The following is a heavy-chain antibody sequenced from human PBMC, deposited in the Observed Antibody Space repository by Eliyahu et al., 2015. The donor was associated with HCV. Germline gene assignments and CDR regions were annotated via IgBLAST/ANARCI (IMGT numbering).Heavy chain of an antibody. CDR2: ISWNSGSI. D-gene: IGHD6-19*01. J-gene: IGHJ4*02. CDR3: AKDIAFTSSGGYY. CDR1: GFTFVILP. Sequence: EVQLVESGGGLVQPGRSLRLSCAASGFTFVILPMHWVRQAPGKGLEWVSGISWNSGSIGYADSVKGRFTISRDNAKNSLYLQMNSLRAEDTALYYCAKDIAFTSSGGYYWGQGTLVTVSS. V-gene: IGHV3-9*01.